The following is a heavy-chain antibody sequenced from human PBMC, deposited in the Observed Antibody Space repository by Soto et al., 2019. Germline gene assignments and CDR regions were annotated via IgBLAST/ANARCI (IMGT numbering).Heavy chain of an antibody. CDR1: GFTFSSYA. D-gene: IGHD3-22*01. CDR3: AKEVIYDSSGYYYYYYGMDV. CDR2: ISGSGGST. V-gene: IGHV3-23*01. Sequence: VGSLSLSCAASGFTFSSYAMSWVRQAPGKGLEWVSAISGSGGSTYYADSVKGRFTISRDNSKNTLYLQMNSLRAEDTAVYYCAKEVIYDSSGYYYYYYGMDVWGQGTTVTVSS. J-gene: IGHJ6*02.